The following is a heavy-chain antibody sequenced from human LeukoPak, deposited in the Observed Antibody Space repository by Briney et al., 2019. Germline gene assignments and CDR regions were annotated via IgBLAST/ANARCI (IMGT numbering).Heavy chain of an antibody. CDR2: ISTSGGTT. D-gene: IGHD3-10*01. CDR1: GFTFSDYA. J-gene: IGHJ4*02. V-gene: IGHV3-23*01. CDR3: ASRSGGYRHFDD. Sequence: GGSLRLSCAASGFTFSDYAMSWVRQAPGKELEWVSAISTSGGTTVYADSVKGRFTISRDNSRNTLYLQMNSLRAEDTAVYYCASRSGGYRHFDDWGQRTLVTVSS.